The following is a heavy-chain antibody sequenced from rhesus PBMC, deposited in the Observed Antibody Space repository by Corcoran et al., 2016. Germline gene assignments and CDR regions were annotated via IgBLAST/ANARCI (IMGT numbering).Heavy chain of an antibody. CDR2: LSGSGVST. J-gene: IGHJ4*01. Sequence: QLQLQESGPGLVKPSETLSLTCAVSGGSISSNYWSWIRQPPGKGLEWIGRLSGSGVSTDYNPSLKSRVTISTDASKNQFYLKLSSVPAADTVVYDCARDYSGSYFRGYFEYWGKRLLATVSS. CDR1: GGSISSNY. V-gene: IGHV4-173*01. CDR3: ARDYSGSYFRGYFEY. D-gene: IGHD3-16*01.